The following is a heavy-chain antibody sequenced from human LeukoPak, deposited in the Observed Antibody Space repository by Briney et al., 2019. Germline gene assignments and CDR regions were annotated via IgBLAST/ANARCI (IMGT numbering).Heavy chain of an antibody. CDR1: GYSISSGYY. V-gene: IGHV4-38-2*02. J-gene: IGHJ4*02. CDR2: IYHSGST. D-gene: IGHD1-26*01. Sequence: SETLSLTCTVSGYSISSGYYWGWIRQPPGKGLEWIGSIYHSGSTYYNPSLKSRVTISVDTSKNQFSLKLSSVTAADTAVYYCARTIGDQVRDYWGQGTLVTVSS. CDR3: ARTIGDQVRDY.